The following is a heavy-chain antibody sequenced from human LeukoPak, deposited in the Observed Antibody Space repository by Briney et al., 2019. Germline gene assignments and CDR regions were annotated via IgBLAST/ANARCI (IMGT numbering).Heavy chain of an antibody. CDR2: ISDSSSTI. CDR1: GFTFRSYS. J-gene: IGHJ4*02. Sequence: GGSLRLSCAASGFTFRSYSMNWVRQAPEKVLEWVSYISDSSSTIYYADSVKGRFTISRDNAKNSLYLQMNSLRAEDTAVYYCARGGNYGHFDYWGQGTLVTVSS. V-gene: IGHV3-48*01. D-gene: IGHD1-26*01. CDR3: ARGGNYGHFDY.